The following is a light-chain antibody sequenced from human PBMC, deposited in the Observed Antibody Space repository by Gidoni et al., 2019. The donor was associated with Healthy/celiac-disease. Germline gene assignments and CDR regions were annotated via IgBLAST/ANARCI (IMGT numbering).Light chain of an antibody. Sequence: DIQMTQSPSSLSASVGDRVTITCRARQGISNSLAWYQQKPGKAPKLLLYAASRLESGVPSRFSGSGYGTDYTLTISSLQPEDFATYYCQQYYSTPFTFGQGTRLEIK. CDR1: QGISNS. J-gene: IGKJ5*01. CDR3: QQYYSTPFT. CDR2: AAS. V-gene: IGKV1-NL1*01.